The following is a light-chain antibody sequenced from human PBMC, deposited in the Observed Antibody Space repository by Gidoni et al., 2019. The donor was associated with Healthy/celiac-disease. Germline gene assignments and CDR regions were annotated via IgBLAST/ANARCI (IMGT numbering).Light chain of an antibody. J-gene: IGLJ3*02. CDR1: SSDVGGYNY. V-gene: IGLV2-14*01. CDR2: EVS. Sequence: QSALTQPASVSGSPGQSIPISCTGTSSDVGGYNYVSWYQQHPGKAPKLMIYEVSNRPSGVSNRFSGSKSGNTASLTISGLQAEDEADYYCSSYTSSSTWVFGGGTKLTV. CDR3: SSYTSSSTWV.